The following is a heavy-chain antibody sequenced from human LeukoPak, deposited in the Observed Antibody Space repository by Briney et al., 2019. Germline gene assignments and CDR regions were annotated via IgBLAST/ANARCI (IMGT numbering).Heavy chain of an antibody. CDR2: INHSGST. V-gene: IGHV4-34*01. J-gene: IGHJ4*02. Sequence: PSETLSLTCAVYGGSFSGYYWSWIRQPPGKGLEWIGEINHSGSTNYNPSLKSRVTISVDTSKNQFSLKLSSVTAADTAVYYCARLGCGYSGYDWRAEYYFDYWGQGTLVTVSS. D-gene: IGHD5-12*01. CDR1: GGSFSGYY. CDR3: ARLGCGYSGYDWRAEYYFDY.